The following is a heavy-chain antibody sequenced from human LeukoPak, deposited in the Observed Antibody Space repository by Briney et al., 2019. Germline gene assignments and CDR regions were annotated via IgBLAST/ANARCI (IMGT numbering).Heavy chain of an antibody. D-gene: IGHD1-14*01. CDR3: ARDFTGRRQFDY. J-gene: IGHJ4*02. CDR1: GFTFDDYG. Sequence: GGSLRLSCAASGFTFDDYGMTWVRKAPGKGLEWVSGINWNGGSTGYADSVKGRFTISRDNAKNSLYLQMNSLRAEDTALYYCARDFTGRRQFDYWGQGTLVTVSS. V-gene: IGHV3-20*04. CDR2: INWNGGST.